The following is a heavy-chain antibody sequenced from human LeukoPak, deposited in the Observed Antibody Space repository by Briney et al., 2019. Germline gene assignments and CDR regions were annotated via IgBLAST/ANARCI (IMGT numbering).Heavy chain of an antibody. CDR1: GFTFSSFW. D-gene: IGHD2-2*01. J-gene: IGHJ4*02. Sequence: SGGSLRLSCAASGFTFSSFWMSWVRQASGKGLEWVANIKEDGSEKYYVDSVKGRFTISRDNAENSLYLQMNSLRAEDTAVYYCANHLACGSTSCPPFDDWGQGTLVTVSS. CDR3: ANHLACGSTSCPPFDD. CDR2: IKEDGSEK. V-gene: IGHV3-7*01.